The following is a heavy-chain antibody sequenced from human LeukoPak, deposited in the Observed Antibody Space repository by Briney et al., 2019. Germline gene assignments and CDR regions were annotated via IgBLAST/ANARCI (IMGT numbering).Heavy chain of an antibody. J-gene: IGHJ4*02. Sequence: SETLSLTCTVSGGSISSSSYYWGWIRQPPGKGLEWIGSIYYSGSTYYNPSLKSRVTISVDTSKNQFSLKLSSVTAADTAVYYCARPVASSPGRAFDYWGQGTLVTVSS. CDR2: IYYSGST. V-gene: IGHV4-39*01. CDR1: GGSISSSSYY. CDR3: ARPVASSPGRAFDY. D-gene: IGHD7-27*01.